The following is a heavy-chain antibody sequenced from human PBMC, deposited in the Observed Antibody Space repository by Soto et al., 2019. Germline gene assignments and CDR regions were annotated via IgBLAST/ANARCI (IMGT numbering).Heavy chain of an antibody. CDR3: ARGSGNTFDY. Sequence: SETLSLTCSVSGGSMNTYYWSWIRQPPGKGLEWIGYIYSSGSTNYKLSLKSRVVFSVGTSKNQFSLKLSSVTAADTAVYYCARGSGNTFDYWGQGNLVTVSS. D-gene: IGHD2-15*01. CDR1: GGSMNTYY. V-gene: IGHV4-59*01. J-gene: IGHJ4*02. CDR2: IYSSGST.